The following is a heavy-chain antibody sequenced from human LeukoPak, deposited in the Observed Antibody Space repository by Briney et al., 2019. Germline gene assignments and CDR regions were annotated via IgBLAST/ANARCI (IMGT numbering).Heavy chain of an antibody. Sequence: PGGSLRLSCAASGFTFSSYAMSWVRQAPGKELEWVSAISGSGGSTYYADSVKGRFTISRDNSKNTLYLQMNSLRAEDTAVYYCAKAPTVTPHAFDIWGQGTMVTVSS. J-gene: IGHJ3*02. CDR1: GFTFSSYA. CDR2: ISGSGGST. D-gene: IGHD4-11*01. CDR3: AKAPTVTPHAFDI. V-gene: IGHV3-23*01.